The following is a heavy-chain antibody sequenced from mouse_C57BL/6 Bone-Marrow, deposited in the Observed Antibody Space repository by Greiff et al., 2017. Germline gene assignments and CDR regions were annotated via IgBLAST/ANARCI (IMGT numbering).Heavy chain of an antibody. D-gene: IGHD2-3*01. J-gene: IGHJ3*01. Sequence: QVQLKQPGAELVMPGASVKLSCKASGYTFTSYWMHWVKQRPGQGLEWIGEIDPSDSYTNYNQKFKGKSTLNVDKSSSTAYMQLSSLTSEDSAVYYCASYDGYDSFAYWGQGTLVTVSA. V-gene: IGHV1-69*01. CDR3: ASYDGYDSFAY. CDR1: GYTFTSYW. CDR2: IDPSDSYT.